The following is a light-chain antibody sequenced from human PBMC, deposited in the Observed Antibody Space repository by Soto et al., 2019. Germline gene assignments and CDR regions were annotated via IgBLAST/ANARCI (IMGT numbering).Light chain of an antibody. CDR3: SSYKV. Sequence: QSVLTQPASVSGSPGQSITISCTGTSSDVGGYNYVSWYQQHPGKAPKLMIYDVSNRPSGVSNRFSGSKSGNTASLTISGLQAEDEADYYGSSYKVFGGGTKLTVL. V-gene: IGLV2-14*01. J-gene: IGLJ3*02. CDR2: DVS. CDR1: SSDVGGYNY.